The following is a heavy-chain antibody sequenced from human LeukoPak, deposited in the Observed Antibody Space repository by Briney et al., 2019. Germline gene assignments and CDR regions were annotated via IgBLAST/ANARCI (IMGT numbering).Heavy chain of an antibody. CDR1: GFTFSSYS. CDR2: ISSSSSYI. J-gene: IGHJ3*02. Sequence: GGSLRLSCAASGFTFSSYSMNWVRQAPGKGLEWVSSISSSSSYIYYADSVKGRFTISRDNAKNSLYLQMNSLRAEDTAVYYCARDGYYDSSGHYDWFDAADIWGQGTMVTVSS. CDR3: ARDGYYDSSGHYDWFDAADI. V-gene: IGHV3-21*01. D-gene: IGHD3-22*01.